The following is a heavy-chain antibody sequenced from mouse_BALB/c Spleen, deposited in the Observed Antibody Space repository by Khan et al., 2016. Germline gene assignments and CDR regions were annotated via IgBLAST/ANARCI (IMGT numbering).Heavy chain of an antibody. V-gene: IGHV4-1*02. CDR2: INPDRSTI. Sequence: EVKLLESGGGLVQPGGSLKLSCEASGFDFSRYWMSWVRQAPGKGLAWIGEINPDRSTINYTPSLKDKFIISRDNDKNTLYLQMRKVRTEDTDLYYCARAVYSGYLVNWGQGTLVTVSA. CDR3: ARAVYSGYLVN. J-gene: IGHJ3*01. CDR1: GFDFSRYW.